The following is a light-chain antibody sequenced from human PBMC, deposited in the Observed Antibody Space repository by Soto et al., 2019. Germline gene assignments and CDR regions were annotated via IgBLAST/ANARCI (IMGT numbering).Light chain of an antibody. CDR2: AAR. CDR3: QDCENPPKT. V-gene: IGKV1-27*01. CDR1: QVISKY. Sequence: ITQSPSSLSASVGDRDTITCRASQVISKYLAWYKQKPGKVPKLLIYAARSLPSRAPSRFSGSGSGTEFTLTISCLHPEDFAPYYCQDCENPPKTFGQGTKVAIK. J-gene: IGKJ1*01.